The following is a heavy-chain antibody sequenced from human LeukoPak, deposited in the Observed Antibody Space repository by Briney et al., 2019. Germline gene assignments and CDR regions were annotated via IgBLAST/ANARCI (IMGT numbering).Heavy chain of an antibody. Sequence: GGSLRLACAASGFTVSSNYMSWVRQAPGKGLEWVSILYSGGDAYYADSVKGRFTISRDNSKNTLYLQMDSLRVDDTAVYYCARERSDYWGQGTLVTVSS. CDR2: LYSGGDA. J-gene: IGHJ4*02. CDR1: GFTVSSNY. D-gene: IGHD1-1*01. V-gene: IGHV3-66*02. CDR3: ARERSDY.